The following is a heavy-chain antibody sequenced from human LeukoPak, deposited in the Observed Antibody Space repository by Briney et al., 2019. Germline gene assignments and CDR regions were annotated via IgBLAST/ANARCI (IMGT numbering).Heavy chain of an antibody. J-gene: IGHJ4*02. CDR2: IYSSGST. CDR1: GFTVSSNY. Sequence: GGSLRLSCAASGFTVSSNYMSWVRQAPGKVLEWVSVIYSSGSTYYADSVKGRFTISRDNSKNTLYLQMNSLRAEDTAVYYCARQGYSGSYYKFDYWGQGTLVTVSS. D-gene: IGHD1-26*01. V-gene: IGHV3-66*04. CDR3: ARQGYSGSYYKFDY.